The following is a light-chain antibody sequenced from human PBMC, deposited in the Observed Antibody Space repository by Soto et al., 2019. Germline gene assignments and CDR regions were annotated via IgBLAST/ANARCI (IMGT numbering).Light chain of an antibody. J-gene: IGLJ1*01. CDR1: SSNIGGNS. Sequence: QSVMTQPPSVSAAPGQKVTISCSGSSSNIGGNSVSWYQQLPGTAPKLLIYDDNKRPSGIPDRFSGSKSGTSATLGITGFQAGDEADYYCGTGDSRRSAYVFGTGTKLTVL. CDR2: DDN. V-gene: IGLV1-51*01. CDR3: GTGDSRRSAYV.